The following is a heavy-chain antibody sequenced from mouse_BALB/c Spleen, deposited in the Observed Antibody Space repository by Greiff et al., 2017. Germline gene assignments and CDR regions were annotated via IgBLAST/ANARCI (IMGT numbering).Heavy chain of an antibody. J-gene: IGHJ1*01. V-gene: IGHV2-2*02. Sequence: VQLQQSGPGLVQPSQSLSITCTVSGFSLTSYGVHWVRQSPGKGLEWLGVIWSGGSTDYNAAFISRLSISKDNSKSQVFFKMNSLQANDTAIYYCARNHLYYDYDRYFDVWGAGTTVTVSS. CDR1: GFSLTSYG. D-gene: IGHD2-4*01. CDR2: IWSGGST. CDR3: ARNHLYYDYDRYFDV.